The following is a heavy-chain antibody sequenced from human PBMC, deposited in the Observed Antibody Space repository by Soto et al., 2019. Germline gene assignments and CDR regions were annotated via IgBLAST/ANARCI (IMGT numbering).Heavy chain of an antibody. CDR1: GFTFSDYY. D-gene: IGHD2-2*01. V-gene: IGHV3-11*01. J-gene: IGHJ4*02. Sequence: GGSLRLSCAASGFTFSDYYMTWIRQAPGKGLEWVSYITSGHTTYHADFVKGRFTISRDNAKNSLYLQMNSLRVEDTAVYFCAREYLGNKGIDFWGQGTLVTVSS. CDR3: AREYLGNKGIDF. CDR2: ITSGHTT.